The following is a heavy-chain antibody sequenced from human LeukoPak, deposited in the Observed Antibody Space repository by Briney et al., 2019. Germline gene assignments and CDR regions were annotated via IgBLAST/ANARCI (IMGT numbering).Heavy chain of an antibody. Sequence: SVKVSCKASGGTFSSYAISWVRQATGQGLEWMGGIIPIFGTANYAQKFQGRVTITADESTSTAYMELSSLRSEDTAVYYCARGVEYYDSSGSYYFDYWGQGTLVTVSS. CDR3: ARGVEYYDSSGSYYFDY. J-gene: IGHJ4*02. D-gene: IGHD3-22*01. CDR2: IIPIFGTA. CDR1: GGTFSSYA. V-gene: IGHV1-69*13.